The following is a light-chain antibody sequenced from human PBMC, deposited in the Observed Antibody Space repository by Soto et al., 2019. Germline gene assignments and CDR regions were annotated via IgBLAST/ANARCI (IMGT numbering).Light chain of an antibody. CDR3: QQYYYYWT. V-gene: IGKV1-5*03. CDR2: EVS. Sequence: IQMTQSPSTLSGSVGDRVTITCRDSQSISNYLAWYQQKPGKAPNVLISEVSSLKSGVPSRFSGSGSGTEFTLTISSLQPDDFATYYCQQYYYYWTFGQGTKVDIK. J-gene: IGKJ1*01. CDR1: QSISNY.